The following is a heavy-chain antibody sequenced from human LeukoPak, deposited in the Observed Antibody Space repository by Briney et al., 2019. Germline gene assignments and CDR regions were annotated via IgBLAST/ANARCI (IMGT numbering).Heavy chain of an antibody. Sequence: SETLSLTCTVSGGSISSGTYYWNWIRQPAGKGLEWIGRIYPSGSTNYNPSLKSRVTISVDTSKNQFSLKLSSVTAADTAVYYCARPDSSGWYKWFDPWGQGTLVTVSS. CDR3: ARPDSSGWYKWFDP. D-gene: IGHD6-19*01. CDR2: IYPSGST. V-gene: IGHV4-61*02. J-gene: IGHJ5*02. CDR1: GGSISSGTYY.